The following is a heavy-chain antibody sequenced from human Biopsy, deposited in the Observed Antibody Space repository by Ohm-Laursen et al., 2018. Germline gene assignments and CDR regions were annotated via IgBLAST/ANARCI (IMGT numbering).Heavy chain of an antibody. CDR2: VYYTGST. V-gene: IGHV4-59*01. CDR3: ARDRGYYSDRTVPGYFDL. J-gene: IGHJ2*01. Sequence: GTLSLTCTVSGDSISSYYWSWIRQPPGKGLQWIGYVYYTGSTDYNPSLQSRVTISVDTSKNHFSLRLRSVTPADTAIYYCARDRGYYSDRTVPGYFDLWGRGTLVTVSS. CDR1: GDSISSYY. D-gene: IGHD3-22*01.